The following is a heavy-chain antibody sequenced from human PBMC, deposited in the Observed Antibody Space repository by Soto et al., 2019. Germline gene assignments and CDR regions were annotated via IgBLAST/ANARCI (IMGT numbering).Heavy chain of an antibody. D-gene: IGHD6-13*01. CDR1: GDSVSSNSAA. CDR2: TYYRSKWYN. CDR3: ARDLRIAAAGTRVGYYYGMDV. J-gene: IGHJ6*02. Sequence: SQTLSLTCAISGDSVSSNSAAWNWIRQSPSRGLEWLGRTYYRSKWYNDYAVSVKSRITINPDTSKNQFSLQLNSVTPEDTAVYYCARDLRIAAAGTRVGYYYGMDVWGQGTTVTVSS. V-gene: IGHV6-1*01.